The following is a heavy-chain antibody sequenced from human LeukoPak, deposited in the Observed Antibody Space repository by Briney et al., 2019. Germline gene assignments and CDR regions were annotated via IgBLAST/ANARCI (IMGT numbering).Heavy chain of an antibody. D-gene: IGHD6-13*01. Sequence: GGSLRLSCAASGFTFSSYAMSWVRQAPGKGLEWVSVISGSGGTTYYADSVKGRFTISGDNSKNTLYLQMNSLRAEDTAVYYCAKPYSNKNFFDYWGQGTLVTVSS. J-gene: IGHJ4*02. V-gene: IGHV3-23*01. CDR1: GFTFSSYA. CDR3: AKPYSNKNFFDY. CDR2: ISGSGGTT.